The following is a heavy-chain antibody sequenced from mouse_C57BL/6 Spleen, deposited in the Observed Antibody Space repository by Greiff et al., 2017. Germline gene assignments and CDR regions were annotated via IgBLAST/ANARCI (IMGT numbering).Heavy chain of an antibody. V-gene: IGHV1-50*01. CDR1: GYTFTSYW. Sequence: LQQPGAELVKPGASVQLSCKASGYTFTSYWRQWVKQRPGQGLEWIGEIDPSDSYTNYNQKFKGKATLTVDTSSSTAYMQLSSLTSEDSAVYYCARRDYGSSYGAYWGQGTLVTVSA. CDR2: IDPSDSYT. J-gene: IGHJ3*01. D-gene: IGHD1-1*01. CDR3: ARRDYGSSYGAY.